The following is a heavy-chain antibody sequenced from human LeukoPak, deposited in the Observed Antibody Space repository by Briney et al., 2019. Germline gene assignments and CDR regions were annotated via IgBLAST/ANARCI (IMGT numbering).Heavy chain of an antibody. CDR2: ISSSGSTI. CDR1: GFTFSDYY. V-gene: IGHV3-11*01. CDR3: ARALSGSTYYYGMDV. D-gene: IGHD1-26*01. Sequence: PGGSLRLSCAASGFTFSDYYMSWIRKAPGKGLEWVSYISSSGSTIYYADSVKGRFTISRDNAKNSLYLQMNSLRAEDTAVYYCARALSGSTYYYGMDVWGQGTTVTVSS. J-gene: IGHJ6*02.